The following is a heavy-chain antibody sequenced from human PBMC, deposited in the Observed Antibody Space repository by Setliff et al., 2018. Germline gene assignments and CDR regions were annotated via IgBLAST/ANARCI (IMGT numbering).Heavy chain of an antibody. CDR2: MYYSGKT. J-gene: IGHJ5*02. CDR1: GGYIARSYFY. CDR3: SRGPSKVQFDT. Sequence: LSLTCTVSGGYIARSYFYWGWIRQSPGKGLEWIGTMYYSGKTFYMPSPQSRVTISADTSTNQLSLKLSSVTAADTAVYYCSRGPSKVQFDTWGRGIPVTVSS. V-gene: IGHV4-39*01. D-gene: IGHD4-4*01.